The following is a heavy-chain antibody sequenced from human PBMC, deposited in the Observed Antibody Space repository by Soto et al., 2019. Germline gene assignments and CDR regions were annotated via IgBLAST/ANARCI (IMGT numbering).Heavy chain of an antibody. V-gene: IGHV3-23*01. CDR2: ISGSGDST. D-gene: IGHD2-15*01. CDR1: GFTFSSYA. J-gene: IGHJ4*02. Sequence: VQLLESGGGLVQPGGSLRLSCAASGFTFSSYAMSWVRQAPGKGLEWVSTISGSGDSTYYVDSVKGRFTISRDNSGNTLYLQLNSLRVEDTAVYYCAKDRGAVVPATTYWGQGTLVTVSS. CDR3: AKDRGAVVPATTY.